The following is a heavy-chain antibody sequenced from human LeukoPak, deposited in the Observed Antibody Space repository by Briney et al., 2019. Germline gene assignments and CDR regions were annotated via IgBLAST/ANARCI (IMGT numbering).Heavy chain of an antibody. CDR3: ARQNHCSSTSCYLATLIDY. CDR1: GGFISSGGYY. CDR2: IYYSGST. D-gene: IGHD2-2*01. J-gene: IGHJ4*02. Sequence: SETLSLTCTVSGGFISSGGYYWSWIRQHPGKGLEWIGYIYYSGSTYYNPSLKSRVTISVDTSKNQFSLKLSSVTAADTAVYYCARQNHCSSTSCYLATLIDYWGQGALVTVSS. V-gene: IGHV4-31*03.